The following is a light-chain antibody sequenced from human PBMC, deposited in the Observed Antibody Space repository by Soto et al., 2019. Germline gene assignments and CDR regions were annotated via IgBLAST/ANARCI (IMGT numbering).Light chain of an antibody. CDR2: AAS. CDR3: QQSYSTTPWT. CDR1: QSISSW. J-gene: IGKJ1*01. Sequence: DIQMTQSPSTLSASVGDRVTITCRASQSISSWLAWYQQKTGKAPKLLIYAASSLQSGVPSRFSGSGSGKDFTLPISSLQHEDFATYYCQQSYSTTPWTFGQGTKVDIK. V-gene: IGKV1-39*01.